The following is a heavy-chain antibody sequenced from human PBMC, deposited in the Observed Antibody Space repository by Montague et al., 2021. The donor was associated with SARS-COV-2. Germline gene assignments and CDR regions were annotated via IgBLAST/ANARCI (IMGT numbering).Heavy chain of an antibody. J-gene: IGHJ2*01. Sequence: PVLVKPTQTLTLTCTFSGFSLKTSGDGVGWIRQSPGKAPEWLALXYWSDDKNYSPYLKSRLTISKDTSQNQVVLSMTNMGPVDTATYYCAHPRAYCSDTTCYRSWNFDPWGRGTLVTVSS. CDR3: AHPRAYCSDTTCYRSWNFDP. V-gene: IGHV2-5*01. D-gene: IGHD2-2*01. CDR1: GFSLKTSGDG. CDR2: XYWSDDK.